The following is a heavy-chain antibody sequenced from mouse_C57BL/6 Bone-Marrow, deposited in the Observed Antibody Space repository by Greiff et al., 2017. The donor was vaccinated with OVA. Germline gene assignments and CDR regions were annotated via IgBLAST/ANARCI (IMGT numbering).Heavy chain of an antibody. D-gene: IGHD1-1*01. CDR1: GYTFTSYG. J-gene: IGHJ3*01. CDR3: ASRYYYGSTWFAY. Sequence: VQLQQSGAELARPGASVKLSCKASGYTFTSYGISWVKQRTGQGLEWIGEIYPRSGNTYYNEKFKGKATLTADKSSSTAYMELRSLTSEDSAVYFSASRYYYGSTWFAYWGQGTLVTVSA. V-gene: IGHV1-81*01. CDR2: IYPRSGNT.